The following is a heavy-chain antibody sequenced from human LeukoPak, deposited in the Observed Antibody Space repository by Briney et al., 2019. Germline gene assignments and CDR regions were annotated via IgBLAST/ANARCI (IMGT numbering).Heavy chain of an antibody. CDR2: ISYDVSNK. CDR3: ARGTWDGSWFEP. Sequence: GSLILSCAASGFPFRSYAMHWVREAPGKGLECVAVISYDVSNKYYADSVKGRFTISRDNSKNTLYLQMNSLRAEDTAVYYFARGTWDGSWFEPWGQGTVVTVSS. J-gene: IGHJ5*02. D-gene: IGHD1-14*01. V-gene: IGHV3-30*01. CDR1: GFPFRSYA.